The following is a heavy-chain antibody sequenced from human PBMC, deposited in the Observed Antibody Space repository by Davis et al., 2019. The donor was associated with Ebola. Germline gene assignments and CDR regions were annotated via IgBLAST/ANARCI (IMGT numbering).Heavy chain of an antibody. J-gene: IGHJ4*02. CDR1: GYSFTGYY. Sequence: ASVKVSCKASGYSFTGYYMHWVRQAPGQGLEWMGWINLNSGDTNYTQKFQGRVALTRDTSISTAYMELSRLTSDDTAVYYCARPYCSSSRCYLWYFDYWGQGTLVTVSS. D-gene: IGHD2-2*01. CDR3: ARPYCSSSRCYLWYFDY. V-gene: IGHV1-2*02. CDR2: INLNSGDT.